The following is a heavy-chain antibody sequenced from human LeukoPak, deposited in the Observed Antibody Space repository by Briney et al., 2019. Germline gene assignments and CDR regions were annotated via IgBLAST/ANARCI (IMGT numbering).Heavy chain of an antibody. CDR1: GGSITSYY. CDR2: IYYSGST. V-gene: IGHV4-59*01. Sequence: SETLSLTCAVSGGSITSYYWSRIRQPPGKGLEWIGYIYYSGSTNYNPSLKSRVTISVDTSKNQFSLKLSSVTAADTAVYYCARGRAYGGVFDYWGQGTLVTVSS. CDR3: ARGRAYGGVFDY. J-gene: IGHJ4*02. D-gene: IGHD3-10*01.